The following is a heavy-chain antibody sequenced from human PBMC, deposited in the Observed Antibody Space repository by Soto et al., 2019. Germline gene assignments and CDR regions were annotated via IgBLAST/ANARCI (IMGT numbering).Heavy chain of an antibody. Sequence: PSETLSLTCTVSGGSIRSVGYYCIWIRQHAGKGLEWIGYIYYSGGTYYNPSLKSRVTISEDTSKNQFSLKLSSVTAADTAVYYCAIDTGGYYFYYWGQGTLVTVSS. CDR3: AIDTGGYYFYY. J-gene: IGHJ4*02. CDR2: IYYSGGT. CDR1: GGSIRSVGYY. D-gene: IGHD2-2*02. V-gene: IGHV4-31*03.